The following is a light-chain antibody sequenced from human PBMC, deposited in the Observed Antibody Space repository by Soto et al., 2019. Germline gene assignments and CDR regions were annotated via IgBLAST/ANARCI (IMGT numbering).Light chain of an antibody. CDR1: QSVGSN. CDR3: LQYNNRPPYS. V-gene: IGKV3-15*01. J-gene: IGKJ2*03. Sequence: EIVMTQSPATLSVSPGERATLSCRATQSVGSNLAWYQQKPGQTPRLLIYGASTRATGIPARFSGSGSGTEFTLTISSLQSGDFADYYCLQYNNRPPYSFGQGTKVEIK. CDR2: GAS.